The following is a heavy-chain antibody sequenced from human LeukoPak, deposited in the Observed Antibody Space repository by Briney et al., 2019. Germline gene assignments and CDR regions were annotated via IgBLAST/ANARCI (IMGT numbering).Heavy chain of an antibody. CDR2: ISSSSYI. Sequence: PGGSLRLPCAASGFTFSSYSMNWVRQAPGKGLEWVSSISSSSYIYYADSVKGRFTISRDNAKNSLYLQMNSLRAEDTAVYYCASGGSSGYSRFFDYWGQGTLVTVSS. J-gene: IGHJ4*02. D-gene: IGHD3-22*01. CDR3: ASGGSSGYSRFFDY. V-gene: IGHV3-21*01. CDR1: GFTFSSYS.